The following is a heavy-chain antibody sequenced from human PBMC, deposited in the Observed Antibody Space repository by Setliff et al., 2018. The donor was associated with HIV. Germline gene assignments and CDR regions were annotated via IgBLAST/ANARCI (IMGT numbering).Heavy chain of an antibody. CDR2: MNPDSGNT. CDR1: GYTSTSYD. D-gene: IGHD2-15*01. CDR3: ARTRSGGSSVYYYYYMDV. Sequence: ASVKVSCKASGYTSTSYDINWVRQATGQGLEWMGWMNPDSGNTGSAQNFQGRLTITWNTSISTAYMELGSLGFEDTAVYFCARTRSGGSSVYYYYYMDVWGQGTAVTVSS. J-gene: IGHJ6*03. V-gene: IGHV1-8*01.